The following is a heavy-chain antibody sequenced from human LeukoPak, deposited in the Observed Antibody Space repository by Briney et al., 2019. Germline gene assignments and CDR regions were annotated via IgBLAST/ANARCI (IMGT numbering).Heavy chain of an antibody. CDR3: AKPSRTDSNDY. D-gene: IGHD3-22*01. J-gene: IGHJ4*02. CDR1: GFTFSNYA. CDR2: ISGSGGNT. Sequence: PGGSLRLSCAASGFTFSNYAINWVRQAPGKGLEWVSSISGSGGNTYYADSVKGRFTISRDNSKNTLYLQMNSLRAEDTAVYYCAKPSRTDSNDYWSQGTLVTVSS. V-gene: IGHV3-23*01.